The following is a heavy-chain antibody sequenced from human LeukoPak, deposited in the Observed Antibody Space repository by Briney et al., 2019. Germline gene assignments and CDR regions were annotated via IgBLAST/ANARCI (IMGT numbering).Heavy chain of an antibody. V-gene: IGHV5-51*01. CDR3: ARQPGMTAKSWYFDL. Sequence: PGESLKISCEGSGYTFTKYSIGWVRQMPGKGLEWMGIIHPGASHTWYSPSFQGQVTISAAKSISTAYLQWSSLKASDTAMYFCARQPGMTAKSWYFDLWGRGTLVTVSS. CDR2: IHPGASHT. CDR1: GYTFTKYS. D-gene: IGHD2-2*01. J-gene: IGHJ2*01.